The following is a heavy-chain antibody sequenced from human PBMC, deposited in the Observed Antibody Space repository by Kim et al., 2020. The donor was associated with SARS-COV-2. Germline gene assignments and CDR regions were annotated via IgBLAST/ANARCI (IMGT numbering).Heavy chain of an antibody. CDR3: ARDNYYYYYMDV. J-gene: IGHJ6*03. V-gene: IGHV4-59*01. Sequence: NYNPSLKSRVTISVDTSKNQFSLKLSSVTAADTAVYYCARDNYYYYYMDVWGKGTTVTVSS.